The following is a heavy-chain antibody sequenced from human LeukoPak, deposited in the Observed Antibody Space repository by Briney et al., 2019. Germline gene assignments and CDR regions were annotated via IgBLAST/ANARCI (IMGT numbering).Heavy chain of an antibody. CDR2: INPNSGGT. D-gene: IGHD3-10*01. CDR3: ARARAWFGEYDAFDI. Sequence: GASVKVSCKASGYTFTGYYMHWVRQAPGQGLEWMGWINPNSGGTNYAQKFQGRVTMTRDTSISTAYMELSRLRSDDTAVYYCARARAWFGEYDAFDIWGQGTMVTVSS. J-gene: IGHJ3*02. V-gene: IGHV1-2*02. CDR1: GYTFTGYY.